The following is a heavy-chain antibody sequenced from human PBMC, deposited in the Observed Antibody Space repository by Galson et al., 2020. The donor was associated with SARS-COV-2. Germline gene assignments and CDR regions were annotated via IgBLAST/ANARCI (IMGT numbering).Heavy chain of an antibody. V-gene: IGHV4-31*03. J-gene: IGHJ6*02. Sequence: ASETLSLPCIVSGDSIRSGGDSWAWIRQPPGKGLEWNRDIHYAGRASYNPSLKSRVVISVDTSKSQFSLMMSSMTAADTAVYYCARDRRIFRRDRIYYYGVNVWGQGTTVTVSS. D-gene: IGHD3-10*01. CDR1: GDSIRSGGDS. CDR3: ARDRRIFRRDRIYYYGVNV. CDR2: IHYAGRA.